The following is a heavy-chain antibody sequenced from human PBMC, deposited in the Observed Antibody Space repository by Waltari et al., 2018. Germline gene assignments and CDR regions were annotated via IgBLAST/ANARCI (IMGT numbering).Heavy chain of an antibody. CDR3: ARESDPSSSWYS. D-gene: IGHD6-13*01. CDR2: IIPIFGTA. Sequence: QVQLVQSGAEVKKPGSSVKVSSKAAGGTFSSYAIRWVRQAPGQGLVWRGGIIPIFGTANYAQKFQGRVTITADESTSTAYMELSSLRSEDTAVYYCARESDPSSSWYSWGQGTLVTVSS. V-gene: IGHV1-69*01. J-gene: IGHJ4*02. CDR1: GGTFSSYA.